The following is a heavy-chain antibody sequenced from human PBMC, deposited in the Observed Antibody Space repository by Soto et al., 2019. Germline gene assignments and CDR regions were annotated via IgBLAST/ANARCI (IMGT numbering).Heavy chain of an antibody. D-gene: IGHD3-3*01. V-gene: IGHV3-23*01. J-gene: IGHJ6*02. CDR3: AITIPRGHYYYYYGMDV. Sequence: GGSLRLSCAASGFTFSSYAMSWVRQAPGKGLEWVSAISGSGGSTYYADSVKGRFTISRDNSKNTRYLQMNSLRAEDTAVYYCAITIPRGHYYYYYGMDVWGQGTTVTVSS. CDR2: ISGSGGST. CDR1: GFTFSSYA.